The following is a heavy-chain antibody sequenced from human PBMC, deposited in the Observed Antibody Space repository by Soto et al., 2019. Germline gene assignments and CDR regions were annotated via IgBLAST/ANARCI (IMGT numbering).Heavy chain of an antibody. D-gene: IGHD3-3*01. CDR2: ISCYNGKT. Sequence: ASVKVSCKASGYTFTSYGISWVRQAPGQGLEWMGWISCYNGKTNYAQKVQGRVTMTTDTSTNTVYMELRSLRSDDTAVYYCAREARKRDHDPWSGSYTAPYYYAMDVWGQGTMVTVSS. CDR1: GYTFTSYG. V-gene: IGHV1-18*04. CDR3: AREARKRDHDPWSGSYTAPYYYAMDV. J-gene: IGHJ6*02.